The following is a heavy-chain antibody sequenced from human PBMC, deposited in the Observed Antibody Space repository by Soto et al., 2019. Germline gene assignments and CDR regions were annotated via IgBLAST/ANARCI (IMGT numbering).Heavy chain of an antibody. Sequence: QVQLVQSGDEVKKSGASVKVSCKASGYTFSNYGISWVRQAPGQGLELMGWISGYNGLTAYAQNVQGRVTMTIDTPTTTVFMEMTGLRSNDTAVYYCARDEGIRGFDSWGQGTLVTVSS. D-gene: IGHD3-10*01. CDR3: ARDEGIRGFDS. J-gene: IGHJ4*02. CDR1: GYTFSNYG. CDR2: ISGYNGLT. V-gene: IGHV1-18*04.